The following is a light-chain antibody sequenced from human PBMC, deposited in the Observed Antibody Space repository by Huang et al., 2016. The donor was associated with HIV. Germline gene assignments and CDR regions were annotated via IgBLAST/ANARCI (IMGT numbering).Light chain of an antibody. J-gene: IGKJ2*01. CDR2: AAC. CDR3: LQEYNYPHT. Sequence: AIQMTQSPSSLSASVGDRVTITCRASHDIRTDLGWYQQRPGRAPKRLIYAACSLQSGGPSRFSGGGSGTDFTLTISDLQPEDFATYYCLQEYNYPHTFGQGTKLEL. V-gene: IGKV1-6*01. CDR1: HDIRTD.